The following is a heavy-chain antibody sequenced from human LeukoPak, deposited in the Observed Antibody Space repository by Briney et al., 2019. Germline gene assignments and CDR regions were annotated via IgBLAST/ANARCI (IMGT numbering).Heavy chain of an antibody. V-gene: IGHV3-30*02. CDR1: GFTFSTYG. J-gene: IGHJ4*02. CDR3: AKWDSTWYGIFDY. Sequence: GGTLRLSCAASGFTFSTYGMHWVRQPPGKGLEWVAFIRYDGSNQYYADSVKGRFTVSRDNSKNTLDLQMNSLRAEDTAVYYCAKWDSTWYGIFDYWGQGTLVTISS. CDR2: IRYDGSNQ. D-gene: IGHD6-13*01.